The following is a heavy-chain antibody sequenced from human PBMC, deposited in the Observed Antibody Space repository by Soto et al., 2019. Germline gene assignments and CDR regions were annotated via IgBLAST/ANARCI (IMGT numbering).Heavy chain of an antibody. CDR2: IYSGGNT. J-gene: IGHJ4*02. D-gene: IGHD3-22*01. CDR1: GFTVSSNY. V-gene: IGHV3-66*01. CDR3: ARDLYYYDSSGSITSDY. Sequence: PGGSLRLSCAASGFTVSSNYMSWVRQAPGKGLEWVSVIYSGGNTYYADSVKGRFTISRDNSKNTLYLQMTSLRAEDTAVYYCARDLYYYDSSGSITSDYWGQGTLVTVSS.